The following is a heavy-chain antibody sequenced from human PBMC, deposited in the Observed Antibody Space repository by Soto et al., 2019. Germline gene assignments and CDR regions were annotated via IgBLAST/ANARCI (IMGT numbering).Heavy chain of an antibody. V-gene: IGHV3-13*01. CDR1: GVTFSRYH. Sequence: GVLRLSYARPGVTFSRYHMHRDRQATGKGLEWVSAIGTAGNTYYPGSVKGRFTISRENAKNSLYLQMNSLRAGDTAVYYCARKPHYYGMDVWGQGTTVTVSS. CDR3: ARKPHYYGMDV. CDR2: IGTAGNT. J-gene: IGHJ6*02.